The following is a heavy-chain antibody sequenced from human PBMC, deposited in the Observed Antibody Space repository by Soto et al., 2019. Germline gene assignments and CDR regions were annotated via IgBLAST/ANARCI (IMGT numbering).Heavy chain of an antibody. D-gene: IGHD6-13*01. CDR2: IYYSGST. Sequence: QVQLQESGPGLVKPSETLSLTCTVSGGSVSSGSYYWSWIRQPPGKGLEWIGYIYYSGSTNYNPYLKSRVPISVDTTKNQFTLRLSSVTAADTAVYYCARGQYSSSWYVSDYWGQGTLVTVSS. CDR3: ARGQYSSSWYVSDY. V-gene: IGHV4-61*01. CDR1: GGSVSSGSYY. J-gene: IGHJ4*02.